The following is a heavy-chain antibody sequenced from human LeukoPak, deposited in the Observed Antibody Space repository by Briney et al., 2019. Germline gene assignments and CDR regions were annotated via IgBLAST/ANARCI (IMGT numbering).Heavy chain of an antibody. CDR3: ARSSTDGDWFDP. D-gene: IGHD5-24*01. Sequence: GSVKVSCKASGYTFTGYYIHWVRQAPGQGLEWMGWINPNSGGTNYAQKFQGRVTMTRDTSISTAYMELSRLRSDDTAVYYCARSSTDGDWFDPWGQGTLVTVSS. CDR2: INPNSGGT. J-gene: IGHJ5*02. V-gene: IGHV1-2*02. CDR1: GYTFTGYY.